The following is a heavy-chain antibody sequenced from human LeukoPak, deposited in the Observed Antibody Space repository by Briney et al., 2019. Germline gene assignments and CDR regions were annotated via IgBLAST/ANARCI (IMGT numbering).Heavy chain of an antibody. CDR2: INPNSGGT. V-gene: IGHV1-2*02. J-gene: IGHJ4*02. D-gene: IGHD3-3*01. CDR1: GYTFTGYY. CDR3: AILHYDFWSGRDY. Sequence: ASVKVSCKASGYTFTGYYMHWVRQAPGQGLEWMGWINPNSGGTNYAQKFQGRVTMTRDTSISTAYMELSRLRSDDTAVYYCAILHYDFWSGRDYWGQGTLVTVSS.